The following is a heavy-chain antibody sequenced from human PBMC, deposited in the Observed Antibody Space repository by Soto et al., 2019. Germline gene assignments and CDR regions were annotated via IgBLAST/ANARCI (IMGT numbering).Heavy chain of an antibody. CDR3: ARGGYYDFWSGSNYGMDV. D-gene: IGHD3-3*01. CDR1: GGSISSRSYY. CDR2: IYYSGST. J-gene: IGHJ6*02. Sequence: SETLSLTCTVSGGSISSRSYYWGWIRQPPGKGLEWIGSIYYSGSTYYNSSLKSRVTMFVDTSKNQFSLKLSSVTAADTAVYYCARGGYYDFWSGSNYGMDVWGQGTTVTVSS. V-gene: IGHV4-39*07.